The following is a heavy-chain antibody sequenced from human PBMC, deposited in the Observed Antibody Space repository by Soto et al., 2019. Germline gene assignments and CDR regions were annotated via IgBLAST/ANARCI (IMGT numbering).Heavy chain of an antibody. CDR1: GFTFSSYG. D-gene: IGHD5-12*01. V-gene: IGHV3-30*18. CDR3: AKVHPRPNNSGYDFRRAFDI. Sequence: QVQLVESGGGVVQPGRSLRLSCAASGFTFSSYGMHWVRQAPGKGLEWVAVISYDGSNKYYADSVKGRFTISRDNSKNTLYLQMNSLRAEDTAVYYCAKVHPRPNNSGYDFRRAFDIWGQGTMVTVSS. CDR2: ISYDGSNK. J-gene: IGHJ3*02.